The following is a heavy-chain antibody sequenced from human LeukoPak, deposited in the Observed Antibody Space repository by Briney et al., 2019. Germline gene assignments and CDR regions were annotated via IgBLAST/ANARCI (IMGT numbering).Heavy chain of an antibody. J-gene: IGHJ4*02. CDR3: ARYSSSSPYFDY. Sequence: SETLSLTCSVSSGSISSYYWSWIRQPAGKGLEWIGRIYTSGSTTYNPSLRSRVTMSVDTSKNQFSLKLSSVTAADTAVYYCARYSSSSPYFDYWGQGTLVTVSS. CDR1: SGSISSYY. D-gene: IGHD6-6*01. CDR2: IYTSGST. V-gene: IGHV4-4*07.